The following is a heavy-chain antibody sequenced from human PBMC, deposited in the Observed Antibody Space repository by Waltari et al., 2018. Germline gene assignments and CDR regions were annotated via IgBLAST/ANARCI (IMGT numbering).Heavy chain of an antibody. V-gene: IGHV3-30*18. CDR2: ISYDGSNK. D-gene: IGHD3-3*01. CDR3: AKGSGDFDY. CDR1: GFTFSSYG. J-gene: IGHJ4*02. Sequence: QVQLVESGGGVVQPGRSLRLSCADSGFTFSSYGMHWVRQAPGKGLEWVAVISYDGSNKYYADSVKGRFTISRDNSKNTLYLQMNSLRAEDTAVYYCAKGSGDFDYWGQGTLVTVSS.